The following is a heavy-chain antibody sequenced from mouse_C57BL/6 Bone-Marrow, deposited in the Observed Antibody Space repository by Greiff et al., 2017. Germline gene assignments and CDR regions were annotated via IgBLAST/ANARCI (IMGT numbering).Heavy chain of an antibody. CDR1: GYTFTSYW. D-gene: IGHD1-1*01. J-gene: IGHJ3*01. CDR3: ARINYGSPWFAY. V-gene: IGHV1-61*01. CDR2: IYPSDSET. Sequence: QVQLQQPGAELVRPGSSVKLSCKASGYTFTSYWMDWVKQRPGQGLEWIGNIYPSDSETHYNQKFKDKATLTVDKSSSTAYMQLSSLTSEDSAVYYCARINYGSPWFAYWGQGTLVTVSA.